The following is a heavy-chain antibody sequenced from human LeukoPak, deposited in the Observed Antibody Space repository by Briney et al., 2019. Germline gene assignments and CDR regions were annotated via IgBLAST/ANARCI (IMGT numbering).Heavy chain of an antibody. Sequence: PSETLSLTCSVSGGSISDFYWSWIRQPAGKGLQWIGHIDTSGDTNYNPSLKSRVTMSQDRSKNHFSLEVISVTDADTAVYYCARAASGDSVYYGSGRRYPYYNMDGWGRGTTVTISS. D-gene: IGHD3-10*01. CDR1: GGSISDFY. J-gene: IGHJ6*03. CDR3: ARAASGDSVYYGSGRRYPYYNMDG. V-gene: IGHV4-4*07. CDR2: IDTSGDT.